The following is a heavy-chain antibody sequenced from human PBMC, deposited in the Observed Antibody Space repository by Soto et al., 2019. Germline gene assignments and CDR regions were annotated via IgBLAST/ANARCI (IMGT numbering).Heavy chain of an antibody. V-gene: IGHV3-33*01. D-gene: IGHD3-22*01. CDR3: PRSTLYYDSSGYTDLDV. CDR1: GFTFSSYG. CDR2: IWYDGSNK. Sequence: PGGALRLSCAASGFTFSSYGMHWGRQAPGKGLEWVAVIWYDGSNKYYADSVKGRFTISRDNSKNTLYLQMNSLRSEDTAVYYSPRSTLYYDSSGYTDLDVWGQGTTVTVSS. J-gene: IGHJ6*02.